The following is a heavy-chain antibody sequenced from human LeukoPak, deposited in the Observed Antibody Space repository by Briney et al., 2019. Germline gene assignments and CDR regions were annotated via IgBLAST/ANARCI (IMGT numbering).Heavy chain of an antibody. J-gene: IGHJ4*02. V-gene: IGHV3-30*02. Sequence: GGSLRLSCAASGFSFSGYGMHWVRQAPGKGLEWVAFIQYDGSNKWYRDSVKGRFTISRDNSKKTVYLQMDSLRAEDTAVYNCARERYLSNWVFDYWGRGTLVTVSS. CDR3: ARERYLSNWVFDY. D-gene: IGHD1-1*01. CDR1: GFSFSGYG. CDR2: IQYDGSNK.